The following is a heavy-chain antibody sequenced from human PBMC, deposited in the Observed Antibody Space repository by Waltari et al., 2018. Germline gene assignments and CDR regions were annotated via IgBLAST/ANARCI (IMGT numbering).Heavy chain of an antibody. CDR2: IHRAVDT. V-gene: IGHV3-53*01. Sequence: EVRLVESGGGLIQPGGSLRLSCAASGCNVSTNFLNWVRQAPGKGLECVSIIHRAVDTYYADSVRGRFTISRDNSKNTVFLQMSGLRVEDSALYYCASDGDDYHDSNIYYPFAYWGQGTLVSVSS. CDR1: GCNVSTNF. J-gene: IGHJ4*02. D-gene: IGHD3-22*01. CDR3: ASDGDDYHDSNIYYPFAY.